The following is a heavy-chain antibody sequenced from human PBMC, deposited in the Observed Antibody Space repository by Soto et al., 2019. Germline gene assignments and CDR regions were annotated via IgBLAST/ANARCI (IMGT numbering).Heavy chain of an antibody. V-gene: IGHV3-23*01. Sequence: GGSLRLSSTTSGFNFISNSMAWVRQSPGKGLEWVSAISDGSERIYYVDSVKGRFTISRDNSKNKLFLQMDSLRAEDTAVYHCVILALGKFDYWGQGILVTVSS. CDR2: ISDGSERI. J-gene: IGHJ4*02. CDR1: GFNFISNS. D-gene: IGHD1-26*01. CDR3: VILALGKFDY.